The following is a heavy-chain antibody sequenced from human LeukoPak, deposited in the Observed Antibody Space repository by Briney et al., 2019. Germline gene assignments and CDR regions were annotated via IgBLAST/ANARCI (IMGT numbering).Heavy chain of an antibody. V-gene: IGHV3-23*01. CDR2: ISGRGGST. J-gene: IGHJ4*02. CDR1: GFTFSSYA. D-gene: IGHD1-26*01. Sequence: GGSLRLSCAASGFTFSSYAMSWVRQAPGQGLEKVSAISGRGGSTYYADSVKGRFTISRDNSKNTLYLQMNSLRAEDTAVYYCAKDRKWFYYWGQGTLVTVSS. CDR3: AKDRKWFYY.